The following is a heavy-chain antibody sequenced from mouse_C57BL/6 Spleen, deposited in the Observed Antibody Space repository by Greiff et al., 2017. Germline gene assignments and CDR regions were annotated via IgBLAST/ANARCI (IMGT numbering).Heavy chain of an antibody. CDR1: GFTFSNYW. CDR3: TATMVTTDGYWYFDV. D-gene: IGHD2-2*01. J-gene: IGHJ1*03. V-gene: IGHV6-3*01. CDR2: IRLKSDNYAT. Sequence: DVKLQESGGGLVQPGGSMKLSCVASGFTFSNYWMNWVRQSPEKGLEWVAQIRLKSDNYATHYAESVKGRFTISRDDSKSSVYLQMNNLRAEDTGIYYCTATMVTTDGYWYFDVWGTGTTVTVSS.